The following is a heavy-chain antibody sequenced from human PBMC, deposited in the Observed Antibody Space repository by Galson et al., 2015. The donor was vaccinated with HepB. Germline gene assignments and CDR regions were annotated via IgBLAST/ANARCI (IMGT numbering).Heavy chain of an antibody. CDR2: IWYDGSNK. CDR3: ARDGDTAMVRACDY. Sequence: SLRLSCAASGFTFSSYGMHWVRQAPGKGLEWVAVIWYDGSNKYYADSVKGRFTISRDNSKNTLYLQMNSLRAEDTAVYYCARDGDTAMVRACDYWGQGTLVTVSS. D-gene: IGHD5-18*01. V-gene: IGHV3-33*01. J-gene: IGHJ4*02. CDR1: GFTFSSYG.